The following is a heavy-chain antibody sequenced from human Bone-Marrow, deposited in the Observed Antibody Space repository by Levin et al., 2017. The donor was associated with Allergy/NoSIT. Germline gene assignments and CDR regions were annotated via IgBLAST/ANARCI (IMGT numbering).Heavy chain of an antibody. CDR1: GFTFTTYS. V-gene: IGHV3-21*01. CDR2: ISTSGAYI. J-gene: IGHJ1*01. CDR3: ATERGGSYAEH. D-gene: IGHD1-1*01. Sequence: KSGESLKISCATSGFTFTTYSMTWVRQAPGKGLEWVSTISTSGAYIYYADSIKGRFTISRDNAKNSLHLQMNSLRAEDTALYYCATERGGSYAEHWGQGTLVTVAS.